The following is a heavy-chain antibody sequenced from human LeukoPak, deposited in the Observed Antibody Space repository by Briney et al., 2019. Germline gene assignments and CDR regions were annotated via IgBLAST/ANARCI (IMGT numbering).Heavy chain of an antibody. V-gene: IGHV4-34*01. CDR2: INHSGST. CDR3: ARSGRYCSSTSCSFTD. J-gene: IGHJ4*02. CDR1: GGSFSGYY. D-gene: IGHD2-2*01. Sequence: SETLSLTCAVYGGSFSGYYWSWIRQPPGKGLEWIGEINHSGSTNYNPSLKSRVTISVDTSKNQFSLKLSSVTAADTAVYYCARSGRYCSSTSCSFTDWGQGTLVTVSS.